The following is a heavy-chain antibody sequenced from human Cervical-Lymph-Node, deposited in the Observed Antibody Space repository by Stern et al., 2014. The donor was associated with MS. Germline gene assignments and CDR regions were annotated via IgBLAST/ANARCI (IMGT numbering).Heavy chain of an antibody. D-gene: IGHD1-26*01. V-gene: IGHV3-9*01. CDR1: GFTFDDFA. CDR2: ISWNSGSL. J-gene: IGHJ6*02. CDR3: AKAGSSSGYSGYGMDV. Sequence: EVQLVESGGGLVQPGRSLRLSCAASGFTFDDFAMHWVRQAPGKGLEWVSGISWNSGSLGFADSVKGRFTISRDSAKNSLYLQMNSLRAEDTALYYCAKAGSSSGYSGYGMDVWGQGTTVTVSS.